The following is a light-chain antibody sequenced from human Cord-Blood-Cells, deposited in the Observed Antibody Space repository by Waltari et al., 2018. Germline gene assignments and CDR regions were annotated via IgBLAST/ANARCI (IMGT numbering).Light chain of an antibody. CDR3: QQYYSIPCT. V-gene: IGKV4-1*01. J-gene: IGKJ2*02. CDR1: QSLLHCSNNEFY. Sequence: DIAMTQPPEYRALSLAERATINCKSSQSLLHCSNNEFYLAWYQQKPGQAPKLLVYWASTREWGVPDRFSGSGSGRDFTLSISCLQAEDLAVYYCQQYYSIPCTFGQGTRLEIK. CDR2: WAS.